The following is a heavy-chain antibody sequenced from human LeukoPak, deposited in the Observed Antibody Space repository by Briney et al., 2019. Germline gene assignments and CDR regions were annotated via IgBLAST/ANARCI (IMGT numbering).Heavy chain of an antibody. J-gene: IGHJ5*02. CDR3: ARERGDILMPNWFDP. V-gene: IGHV3-33*08. CDR1: GFSFSRYG. Sequence: GGSLRLSCAASGFSFSRYGMHWVRQAPGKGLQWVALIWYDGSNKYYADSVKGRFTISRDNSKKTLYLQMNSLRAEDTAVYYCARERGDILMPNWFDPWGQGTLVTVSS. CDR2: IWYDGSNK. D-gene: IGHD3-10*01.